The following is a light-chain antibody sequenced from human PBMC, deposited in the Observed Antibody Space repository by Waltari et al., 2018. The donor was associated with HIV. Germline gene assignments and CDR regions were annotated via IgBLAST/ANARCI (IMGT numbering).Light chain of an antibody. CDR1: QGISTW. CDR2: GAS. CDR3: QQTNSFPFT. J-gene: IGKJ5*01. Sequence: DIQMTQSPSSVSASVGDRVTLTCRATQGISTWLAWYQQKSGKAPRLLISGASNLEPGGPSRFSGSGSGTSFSLTITSLQAEDFAIYYCQQTNSFPFTFGQGTRLQMK. V-gene: IGKV1-12*01.